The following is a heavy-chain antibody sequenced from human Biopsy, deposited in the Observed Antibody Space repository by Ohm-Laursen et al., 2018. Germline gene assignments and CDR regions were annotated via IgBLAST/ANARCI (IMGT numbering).Heavy chain of an antibody. CDR1: GESFSGYY. J-gene: IGHJ3*02. V-gene: IGHV4-34*01. CDR3: ARVEAGTYDALDI. D-gene: IGHD1-26*01. CDR2: INHSGST. Sequence: SDTLSLTWPVYGESFSGYYWTWIRQPPGKGLEWIGEINHSGSTDYNPSLASRVTFSVDMSKSQFSLKLYSVTAADTAVYYCARVEAGTYDALDIWGQGTLVAVSA.